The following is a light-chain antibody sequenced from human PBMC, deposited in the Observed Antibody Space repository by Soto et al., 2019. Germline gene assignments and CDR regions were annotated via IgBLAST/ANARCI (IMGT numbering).Light chain of an antibody. Sequence: IMLTQSPGTLSLSPGERATLSCRASQRISSMYLAWYQQKPGRAPRLIIYGASRRATGIPERFSGSESGTDFTLTISRLEPEDFATYYCQQTYAAPLTFGGGTRVEI. CDR2: GAS. J-gene: IGKJ4*01. CDR3: QQTYAAPLT. V-gene: IGKV3-20*01. CDR1: QRISSMY.